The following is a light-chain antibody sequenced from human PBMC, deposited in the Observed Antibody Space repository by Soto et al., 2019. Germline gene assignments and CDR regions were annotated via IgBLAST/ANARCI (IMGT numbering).Light chain of an antibody. CDR2: HAS. CDR1: QGISNW. J-gene: IGKJ1*01. CDR3: QHYNSYSEA. Sequence: DSQMTQSPSSLSASIGETVTVACRASQGISNWLAWYQQKPGKAPKLLIFHASSLESGVPSRFSGSGSGTEFTLTISSLQSDDFATYYCQHYNSYSEAFGQGTKVDIK. V-gene: IGKV1-5*01.